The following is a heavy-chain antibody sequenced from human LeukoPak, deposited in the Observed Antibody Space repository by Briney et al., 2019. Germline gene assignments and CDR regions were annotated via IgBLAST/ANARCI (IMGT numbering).Heavy chain of an antibody. J-gene: IGHJ4*02. D-gene: IGHD5-24*01. CDR3: ATIEEATPLDY. CDR2: ITSTSSYI. CDR1: GFTFSTYS. V-gene: IGHV3-21*01. Sequence: GGSRRFSCEASGFTFSTYSLNWVRKAPGKGLDWVSSITSTSSYIYYADSVKGRFTISRDNAKSSLFLQMNSLRADDTAVYYCATIEEATPLDYWGQGTLVTVSS.